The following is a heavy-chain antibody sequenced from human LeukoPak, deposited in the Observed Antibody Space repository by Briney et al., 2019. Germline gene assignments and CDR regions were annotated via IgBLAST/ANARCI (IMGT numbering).Heavy chain of an antibody. J-gene: IGHJ4*02. CDR1: GGSFSGYY. D-gene: IGHD4-17*01. V-gene: IGHV4-34*01. Sequence: PSETLSLTCAVYGGSFSGYYWSWIRQPPGKGLEWIGEINHSGSTNYNPSLKSRVTISVDTSKNQFSLKLSSVTAADTAVYYCARGPDYGDYNFYFDYWGQGTLVTVSS. CDR3: ARGPDYGDYNFYFDY. CDR2: INHSGST.